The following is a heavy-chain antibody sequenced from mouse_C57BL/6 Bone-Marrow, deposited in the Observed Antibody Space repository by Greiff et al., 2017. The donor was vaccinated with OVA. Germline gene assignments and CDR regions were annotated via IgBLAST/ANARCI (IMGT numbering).Heavy chain of an antibody. CDR2: IDPETGGT. Sequence: QVQLKQSGAELVRPGASVTLSCKASGYTFTDYEMHWVKQTPVHGLEWIGAIDPETGGTAYNQKFTGKAILTADKSSSTAYMELRSLTSEDSAGYYCTRYSRDWGQGTSVTVSS. CDR1: GYTFTDYE. V-gene: IGHV1-15*01. J-gene: IGHJ4*01. CDR3: TRYSRD.